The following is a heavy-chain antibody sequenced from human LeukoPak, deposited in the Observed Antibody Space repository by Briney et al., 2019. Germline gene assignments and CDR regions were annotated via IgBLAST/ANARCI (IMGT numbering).Heavy chain of an antibody. J-gene: IGHJ4*02. V-gene: IGHV3-23*01. D-gene: IGHD3-22*01. CDR1: GFTFSSYA. Sequence: GGSLRLSCAASGFTFSSYAMSWVRQAPGEGLGWVSAITDSGGSTYYSDSVKGRFTISRDNSKDTLYLQMNTLRAEDTAIYYCAKGSSGSRPYYFDYWGQGTLVTVSS. CDR2: ITDSGGST. CDR3: AKGSSGSRPYYFDY.